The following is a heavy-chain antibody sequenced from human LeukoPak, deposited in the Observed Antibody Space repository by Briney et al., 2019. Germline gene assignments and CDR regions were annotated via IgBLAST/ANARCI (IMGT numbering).Heavy chain of an antibody. J-gene: IGHJ4*02. CDR1: GFTFSRYE. CDR2: ISGSGGST. Sequence: GGSLRLSCAASGFTFSRYEMNWVRQAPGKGLEWVSAISGSGGSTYYADSVKGRFTISRDNSKNTLYLQMNSLRAEDTAVYYCAKYPGYYGSGSYYTQYYFDYWGQGTLVTVSS. CDR3: AKYPGYYGSGSYYTQYYFDY. D-gene: IGHD3-10*01. V-gene: IGHV3-23*01.